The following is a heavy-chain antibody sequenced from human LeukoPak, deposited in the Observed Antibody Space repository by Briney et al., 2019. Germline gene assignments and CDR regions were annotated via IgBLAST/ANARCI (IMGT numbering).Heavy chain of an antibody. CDR3: AKVAKYYYGSETYYFFEH. V-gene: IGHV3-48*03. D-gene: IGHD3-10*01. CDR2: ISISGSTI. CDR1: GFTFSSYE. J-gene: IGHJ4*02. Sequence: GGSLRLSCAASGFTFSSYEMNWVRQAPGKGLEWVSYISISGSTIYYADSVKGRFTISRDNAKNSLYLQMNSLRAEDTAVYYCAKVAKYYYGSETYYFFEHWGQGTPVTASS.